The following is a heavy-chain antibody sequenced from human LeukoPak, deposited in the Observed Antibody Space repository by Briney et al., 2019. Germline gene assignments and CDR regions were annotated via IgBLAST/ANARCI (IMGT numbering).Heavy chain of an antibody. CDR3: ARDNSVGNNAWWFDP. D-gene: IGHD1-26*01. CDR2: INPTGGST. V-gene: IGHV1-46*01. CDR1: GYTFTSYY. J-gene: IGHJ5*02. Sequence: ASVTVSCKASGYTFTSYYMHWVRQAPGQGLEWMGLINPTGGSTGYAQKFQGRVTMTRDMSTSTDYMELSSLRSEDTAIYYCARDNSVGNNAWWFDPWGQGTLVTVSS.